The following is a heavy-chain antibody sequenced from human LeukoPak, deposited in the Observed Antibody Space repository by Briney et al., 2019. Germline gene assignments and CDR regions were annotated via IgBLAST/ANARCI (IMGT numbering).Heavy chain of an antibody. D-gene: IGHD1-7*01. V-gene: IGHV3-43D*03. J-gene: IGHJ4*02. CDR1: GFTFDDYG. CDR2: ISWDGGST. Sequence: GGSLRLSCAASGFTFDDYGMHWVRQAPGKGLEWVSLISWDGGSTYYADSVKGRFTISRDNSKNSLYLQMNSLRAEDTALYYCAKGAELELRGGFDYWGQGTLVTVSS. CDR3: AKGAELELRGGFDY.